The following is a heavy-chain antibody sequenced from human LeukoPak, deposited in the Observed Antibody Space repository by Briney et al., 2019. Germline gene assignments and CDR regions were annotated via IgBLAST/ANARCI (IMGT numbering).Heavy chain of an antibody. CDR1: GGSISSRSYY. J-gene: IGHJ4*02. D-gene: IGHD3-10*01. CDR2: IYYSGST. CDR3: ARRGSENYYVDY. Sequence: PSETLSLTCTVSGGSISSRSYYWGWIRQPPGKGLEWIGSIYYSGSTYYNPSLKSRVTISVDTSKNQFSLKQSSVTAADTAVYYCARRGSENYYVDYWGQGTLVTVSS. V-gene: IGHV4-39*01.